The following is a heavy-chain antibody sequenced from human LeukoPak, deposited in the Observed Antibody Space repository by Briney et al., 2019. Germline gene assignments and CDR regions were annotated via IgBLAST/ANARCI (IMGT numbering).Heavy chain of an antibody. CDR3: ATDFWSGTNIIDY. J-gene: IGHJ4*02. V-gene: IGHV4-38-2*02. D-gene: IGHD3-3*01. Sequence: SETLSLTCTVSGYSISSGYYWGWIRQPPGKGLAWIGNIYHNGSTDYNPSLKSRVIISVDTSKNQFSLKLSSVTAADTAVYYCATDFWSGTNIIDYWGQGTLVTVSS. CDR2: IYHNGST. CDR1: GYSISSGYY.